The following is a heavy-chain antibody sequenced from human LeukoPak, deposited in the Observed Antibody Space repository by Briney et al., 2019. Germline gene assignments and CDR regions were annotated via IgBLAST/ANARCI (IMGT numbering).Heavy chain of an antibody. D-gene: IGHD1-1*01. V-gene: IGHV3-23*01. CDR2: SGTGGST. Sequence: QPGGSLRLSCAASGFTFSDYYMSWIRQAPGKGLEWVSTSGTGGSTYYPDSVKGRTTISRDNSKNMLYVQMNNLRAEDTAVYYCAKAITGMRFCLDVWGQGTTVTVSS. J-gene: IGHJ6*02. CDR3: AKAITGMRFCLDV. CDR1: GFTFSDYY.